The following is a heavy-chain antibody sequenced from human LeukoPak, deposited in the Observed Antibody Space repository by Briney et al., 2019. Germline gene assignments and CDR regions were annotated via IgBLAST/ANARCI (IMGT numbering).Heavy chain of an antibody. V-gene: IGHV4-31*03. CDR3: AREGTAHAFDI. D-gene: IGHD3-10*01. CDR1: RDSLFSASYY. CDR2: IYYSGDT. Sequence: SRRLCLTCTLSRDSLFSASYYWGWFRRPPGKSLEWIGFIYYSGDTYSSSSLRSRVAISIDTSNTQFSMSLSSVNAADTAVYYCAREGTAHAFDIWGRGTMVTVSS. J-gene: IGHJ3*02.